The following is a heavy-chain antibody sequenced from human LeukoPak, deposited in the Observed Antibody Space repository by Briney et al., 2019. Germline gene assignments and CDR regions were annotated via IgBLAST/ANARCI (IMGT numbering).Heavy chain of an antibody. D-gene: IGHD2-21*02. V-gene: IGHV4-59*01. Sequence: SETLSLTCTVSGGSISGYYWSWIRQPPGKGLEWIGYIYYSGSTNYNPSLKSRVTISVDTSKNQFSLKLSSVTAADTAVYYCARDVAYCGGDCYPRHFDSWGQGTLVTVSS. CDR2: IYYSGST. CDR3: ARDVAYCGGDCYPRHFDS. CDR1: GGSISGYY. J-gene: IGHJ4*02.